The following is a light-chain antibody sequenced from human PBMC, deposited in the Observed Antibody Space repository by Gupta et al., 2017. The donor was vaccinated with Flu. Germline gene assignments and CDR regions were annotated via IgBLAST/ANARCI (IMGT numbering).Light chain of an antibody. J-gene: IGLJ1*01. V-gene: IGLV1-40*01. Sequence: QSVLTQPLSVSGAPGQTVTISCTGSSSNIGANYDVHWYQHLPGAAPQLLIHGNNNRPSGVPDRFSASKSGTSASLAITGLQAEDEADYYCQSLDRNGSDYVFGSGTRVTVL. CDR1: SSNIGANYD. CDR2: GNN. CDR3: QSLDRNGSDYV.